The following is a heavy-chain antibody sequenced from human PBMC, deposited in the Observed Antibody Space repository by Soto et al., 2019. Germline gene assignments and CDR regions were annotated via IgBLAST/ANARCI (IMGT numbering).Heavy chain of an antibody. D-gene: IGHD3-10*01. V-gene: IGHV4-31*03. Sequence: SETLSLTCTVSGGSISSGGYYWSWIRQHPGKGLEWIGYIYYSGSTYYNPSLKSRVTISVDTSKNQFSLKLSSVTAADTAVYYCAREFYYGSGSYYSTHAFDIWGQGTMVTVSS. J-gene: IGHJ3*02. CDR1: GGSISSGGYY. CDR3: AREFYYGSGSYYSTHAFDI. CDR2: IYYSGST.